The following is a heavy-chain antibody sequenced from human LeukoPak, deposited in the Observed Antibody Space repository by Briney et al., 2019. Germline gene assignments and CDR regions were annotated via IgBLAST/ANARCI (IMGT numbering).Heavy chain of an antibody. CDR3: ARVGYSSSSFDY. CDR1: EFTFGNYW. D-gene: IGHD6-13*01. CDR2: IRQDGNEF. Sequence: GGSLRLSCAASEFTFGNYWMSWVRQVPGKGPEWVANIRQDGNEFYYVDSVKGRFTISRDNAKNSLYLQMNSLRAEDTAVYYCARVGYSSSSFDYWGQGTLVTVSS. J-gene: IGHJ4*02. V-gene: IGHV3-7*01.